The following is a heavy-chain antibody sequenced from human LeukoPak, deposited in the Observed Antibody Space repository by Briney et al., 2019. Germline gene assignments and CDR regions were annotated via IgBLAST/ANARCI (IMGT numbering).Heavy chain of an antibody. CDR3: ARQLVLRGSSGRYYPSLDY. CDR1: GGTFSSYA. D-gene: IGHD1-26*01. Sequence: ASVKVSCKASGGTFSSYAIRWVRQAPGQGLEWMGGIIPIFGTANYAQKFQGRVTITTDESTSTAYMELSSLRSEDTAVYYCARQLVLRGSSGRYYPSLDYWGQGTLVTVSS. J-gene: IGHJ4*02. V-gene: IGHV1-69*05. CDR2: IIPIFGTA.